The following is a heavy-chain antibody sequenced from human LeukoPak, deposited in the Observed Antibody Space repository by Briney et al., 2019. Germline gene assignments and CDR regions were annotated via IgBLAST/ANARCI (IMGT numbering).Heavy chain of an antibody. CDR3: ARVRGCNVHNCLLGGWFDP. D-gene: IGHD1-20*01. CDR2: IKPSGIT. Sequence: SETLSLTCAIDGASLSAYHWTWIRQPPGKGLEWIGEIKPSGITNYNPSLKSRVTLSINTYKNQFSLKVAAVTAADMAVYYCARVRGCNVHNCLLGGWFDPWGQGTLVTVSS. J-gene: IGHJ5*02. V-gene: IGHV4-34*01. CDR1: GASLSAYH.